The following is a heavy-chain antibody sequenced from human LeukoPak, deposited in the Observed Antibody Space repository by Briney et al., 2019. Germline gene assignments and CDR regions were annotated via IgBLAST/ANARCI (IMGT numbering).Heavy chain of an antibody. Sequence: GESLKISCKGSGYSFTSYWIGWVRQMPGKGLEWMGIIYPGDSDTRYSPSFQGQVTISGDKSISTAYLQWSSLKASDTAMYYCARGGYYDSSGYRYFDYWGQGTLVTVSS. D-gene: IGHD3-22*01. CDR3: ARGGYYDSSGYRYFDY. V-gene: IGHV5-51*01. CDR2: IYPGDSDT. CDR1: GYSFTSYW. J-gene: IGHJ4*02.